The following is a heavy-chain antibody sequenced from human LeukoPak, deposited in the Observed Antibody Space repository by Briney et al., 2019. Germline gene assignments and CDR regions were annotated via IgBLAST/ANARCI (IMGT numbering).Heavy chain of an antibody. D-gene: IGHD3-16*01. CDR2: INHNGNAN. V-gene: IGHV3-7*03. CDR3: ARGGGLDV. CDR1: GFTFSTYA. Sequence: GGSLRLSCAASGFTFSTYAMSWVRQAPGKGLEWVASINHNGNANYYVDSVKGRFTISRDNAKNSLYLQMSNLRAEDTAVYFCARGGGLDVWGQGATVTVSS. J-gene: IGHJ6*02.